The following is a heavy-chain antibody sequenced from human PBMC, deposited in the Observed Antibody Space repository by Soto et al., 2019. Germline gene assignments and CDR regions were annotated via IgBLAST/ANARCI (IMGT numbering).Heavy chain of an antibody. CDR1: RYIFIGYY. CDR2: IDPHSGGT. V-gene: IGHV1-2*04. D-gene: IGHD1-1*01. J-gene: IGHJ5*02. Sequence: QVQLEQSGAEVKKPGASVKVSCKASRYIFIGYYIHWVRQAPGQGLEWMGWIDPHSGGTHYAQKFQGWVTMTRDTSISTAYMELSRLTSDDTAVYYCAREAYNNHNWFDPWGQGTLVTVSS. CDR3: AREAYNNHNWFDP.